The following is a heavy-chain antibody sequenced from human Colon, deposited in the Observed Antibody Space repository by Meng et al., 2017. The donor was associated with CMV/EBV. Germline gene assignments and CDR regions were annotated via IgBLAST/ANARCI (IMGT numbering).Heavy chain of an antibody. CDR1: GDSMSGSRYY. V-gene: IGHV4-61*01. J-gene: IGHJ4*02. CDR2: IYYSGST. CDR3: AREPYSSFFDY. Sequence: SETLSLTCTVSGDSMSGSRYYWGWIRQPPGKGLEWIGYIYYSGSTNYNPSLKSRVTISVDTSKNQFSLKLSSVTAADTAVYYCAREPYSSFFDYWGQGTLVTVSS. D-gene: IGHD6-6*01.